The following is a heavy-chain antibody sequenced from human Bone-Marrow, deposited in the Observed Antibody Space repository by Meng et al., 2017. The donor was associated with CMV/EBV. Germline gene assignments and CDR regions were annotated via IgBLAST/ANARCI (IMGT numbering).Heavy chain of an antibody. CDR3: AKGIVVVPAARYFDY. J-gene: IGHJ4*02. CDR1: GFTFSVYA. CDR2: ISGSGGST. Sequence: GESLKISCAASGFTFSVYAMHWVRQAPGKGLEWVSAISGSGGSTYYADSVKGRFTISRDNSKNTLYLQMNSLRAEDTAVYYCAKGIVVVPAARYFDYWGQGTLVTVSS. V-gene: IGHV3-23*01. D-gene: IGHD2-2*01.